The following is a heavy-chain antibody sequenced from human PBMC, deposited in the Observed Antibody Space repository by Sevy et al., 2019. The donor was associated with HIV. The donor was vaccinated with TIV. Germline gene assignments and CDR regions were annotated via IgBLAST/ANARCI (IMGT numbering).Heavy chain of an antibody. CDR3: TTDITMIVVVITRFDY. V-gene: IGHV3-15*01. CDR1: GFTFSNAW. Sequence: GGSLRLSCAASGFTFSNAWMSWVRQAPGKGLEWVGRIKSKTGGGTTDYAAPVKGRFTISRDDSKNTLYLQMNSLKTEDTAVYYCTTDITMIVVVITRFDYWGQGTLVTVSS. D-gene: IGHD3-22*01. J-gene: IGHJ4*02. CDR2: IKSKTGGGTT.